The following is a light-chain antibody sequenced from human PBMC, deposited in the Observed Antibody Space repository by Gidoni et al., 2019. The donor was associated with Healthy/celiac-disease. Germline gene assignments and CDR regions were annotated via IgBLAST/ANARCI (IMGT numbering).Light chain of an antibody. Sequence: EIVWTQSPATLSLSPGERATLSCRASQRVRSYLAWYQQKPGQAPRLLIYDASNRATGIPARFCGSGSGTDFTLTISSLEPEDFAVYYCQQRSNWPPLTFGGGTKVEIK. J-gene: IGKJ4*01. V-gene: IGKV3-11*01. CDR1: QRVRSY. CDR2: DAS. CDR3: QQRSNWPPLT.